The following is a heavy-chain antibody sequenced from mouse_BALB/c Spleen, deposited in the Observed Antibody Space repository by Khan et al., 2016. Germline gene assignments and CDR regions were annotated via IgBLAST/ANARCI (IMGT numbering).Heavy chain of an antibody. D-gene: IGHD2-3*01. V-gene: IGHV3-8*02. CDR2: ISYSDDT. CDR1: SDSITSGY. CDR3: ATYDGYYFYY. Sequence: EVQLQESGPSLVKPSQTLSLTCSVTSDSITSGYWNWIRKFPGNKLEYMGYISYSDDTYYNPSLESRISITRDTSKNQYYLQLISVTTEDTATYYCATYDGYYFYYWGQGTTLTVSS. J-gene: IGHJ2*01.